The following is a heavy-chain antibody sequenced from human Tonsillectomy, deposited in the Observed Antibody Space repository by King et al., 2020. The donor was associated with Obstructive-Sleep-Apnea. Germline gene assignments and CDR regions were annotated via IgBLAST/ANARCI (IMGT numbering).Heavy chain of an antibody. V-gene: IGHV3-30*18. CDR1: GFTFSSYG. Sequence: VQLVESGGGVVQPGRSLRLSFAASGFTFSSYGMHWVRQAPGKGLEWVAVKSFDGSNKYYADSVKGRFTVSRDNSKKTLYLQMNSLRPEDTAVYYCAKEMIATAASGGMDVWGQGTTVTVSS. CDR3: AKEMIATAASGGMDV. J-gene: IGHJ6*02. CDR2: KSFDGSNK. D-gene: IGHD6-13*01.